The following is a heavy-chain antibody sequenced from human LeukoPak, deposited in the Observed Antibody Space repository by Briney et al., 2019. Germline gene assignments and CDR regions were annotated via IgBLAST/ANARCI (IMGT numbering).Heavy chain of an antibody. CDR3: ARGYYYDSSGYSYFDY. V-gene: IGHV4-30-2*01. J-gene: IGHJ4*02. CDR1: GVSISSGDYS. Sequence: SETLSLTCAVSGVSISSGDYSWSWIRQPPGKGLEWIGYIYHSGSTYYNPSLKSRVTISVDRSKNQFSLKLSSVTAADTAVYYCARGYYYDSSGYSYFDYWGQGTLVTVSS. D-gene: IGHD3-22*01. CDR2: IYHSGST.